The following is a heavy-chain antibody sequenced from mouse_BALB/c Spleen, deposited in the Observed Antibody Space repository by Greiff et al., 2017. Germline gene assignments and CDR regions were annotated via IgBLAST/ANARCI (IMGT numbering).Heavy chain of an antibody. CDR2: INPSTGYT. J-gene: IGHJ4*01. V-gene: IGHV1-7*01. CDR3: ARSGTARATYYYAMDY. D-gene: IGHD3-1*01. CDR1: GYTFTSYW. Sequence: QVQLQQSGAELAKPGASVKMSCKASGYTFTSYWMHWVKQRPGQGLEWIGYINPSTGYTEYNQKFKDKATLTADKSSSTAYMQLSSLTSEDSAVYYCARSGTARATYYYAMDYWGQGTSVTVSS.